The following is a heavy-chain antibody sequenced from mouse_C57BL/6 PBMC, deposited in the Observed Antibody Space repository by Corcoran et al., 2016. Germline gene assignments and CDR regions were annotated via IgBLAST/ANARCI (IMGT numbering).Heavy chain of an antibody. J-gene: IGHJ4*01. V-gene: IGHV1-75*01. CDR3: ASDYYYSSPIALDY. CDR1: GYTFTDYY. D-gene: IGHD1-1*01. Sequence: QVQLQQSGPVLVKPGASVKISCKASGYTFTDYYINWVKQRPGQGLEWIGWIFPGSGSTYYNEKFKGKATLTVDKSSSTAYMLLSSLTSEDSAVYFCASDYYYSSPIALDYWGQGTSVTVSA. CDR2: IFPGSGST.